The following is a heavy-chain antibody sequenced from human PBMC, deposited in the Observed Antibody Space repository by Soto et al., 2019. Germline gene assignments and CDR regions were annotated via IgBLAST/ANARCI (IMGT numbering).Heavy chain of an antibody. D-gene: IGHD6-19*01. V-gene: IGHV3-23*01. J-gene: IGHJ4*02. CDR2: ISGTGGST. CDR3: SKGPLVIAVAGSDY. CDR1: GFTFSSYA. Sequence: EVQLLESGGGLVQPGGSLRLSCAASGFTFSSYAMSWVRQAPGKGLEWVSAISGTGGSTYYADSVKGRFTISRDNAKNTLYLQMNSLRAEDTAVYYCSKGPLVIAVAGSDYWGQGALVTVSS.